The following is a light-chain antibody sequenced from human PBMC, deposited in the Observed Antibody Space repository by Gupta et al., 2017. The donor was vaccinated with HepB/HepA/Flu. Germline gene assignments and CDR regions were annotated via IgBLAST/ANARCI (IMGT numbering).Light chain of an antibody. J-gene: IGKJ4*01. CDR2: AAS. V-gene: IGKV1-39*01. CDR1: QTMNNF. CDR3: QQSDSTPLT. Sequence: IQLTQSPSSLSASVGDSVTITCRASQTMNNFLHWYQQKPGEAPKLLIYAASSLQSGVLSRFRGSGSGTDFTLTINSLQPEDFATYYCQQSDSTPLTFGGGTKVEIK.